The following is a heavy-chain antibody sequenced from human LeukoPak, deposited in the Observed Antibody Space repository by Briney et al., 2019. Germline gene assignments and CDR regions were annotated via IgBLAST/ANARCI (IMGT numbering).Heavy chain of an antibody. D-gene: IGHD3-10*01. CDR2: IWYDGSNK. CDR3: ARDWPDYYGSGSYLHP. J-gene: IGHJ5*02. CDR1: GFTFSSYG. Sequence: PGGSLRLSCAASGFTFSSYGMHWVRQAPGKGLEWVAVIWYDGSNKYYADSVKGRFTISRDNSKNTLYLQMNSLRAEDTAVYYCARDWPDYYGSGSYLHPWGQGTPVTVTS. V-gene: IGHV3-33*01.